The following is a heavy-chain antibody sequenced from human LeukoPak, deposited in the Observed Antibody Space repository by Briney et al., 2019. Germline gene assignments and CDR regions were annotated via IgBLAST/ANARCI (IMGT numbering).Heavy chain of an antibody. V-gene: IGHV3-30*18. CDR2: ISYDGSNK. CDR3: AKEGGVGIAAAEMPGY. Sequence: GGSLRLSCAASGFTFSSYGMHWVRQAPGKGLEWVAVISYDGSNKYYADSVKGRFTISRDNSKNTLYLQMNSLRAEDTAVYYCAKEGGVGIAAAEMPGYWGQGTLVTVSS. D-gene: IGHD6-13*01. J-gene: IGHJ4*02. CDR1: GFTFSSYG.